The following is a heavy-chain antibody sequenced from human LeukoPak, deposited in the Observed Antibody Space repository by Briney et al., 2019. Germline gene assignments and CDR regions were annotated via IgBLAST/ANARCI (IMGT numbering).Heavy chain of an antibody. Sequence: GASVKVSCKVSGYTLTELSMHWVRQAPGKGLEWMGGFDPEDGETIYAQKFQGRVTMTEDTSTDTAYMELSSLRSEDTAVYYCATGPWLNCSSTSCPSDYYYMDVWGKGTTVTVSS. J-gene: IGHJ6*03. V-gene: IGHV1-24*01. CDR2: FDPEDGET. CDR1: GYTLTELS. D-gene: IGHD2-2*01. CDR3: ATGPWLNCSSTSCPSDYYYMDV.